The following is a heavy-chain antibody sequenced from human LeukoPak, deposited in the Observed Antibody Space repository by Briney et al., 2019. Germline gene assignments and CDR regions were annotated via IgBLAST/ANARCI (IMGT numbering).Heavy chain of an antibody. D-gene: IGHD1-20*01. J-gene: IGHJ6*03. V-gene: IGHV3-48*01. CDR1: GFTFSSYS. CDR2: ISSSSSTI. Sequence: PGGSLRLSCAASGFTFSSYSMNWVRQAPGKGLEWVSYISSSSSTIYYADSVKGRFTISRDNAKNSLYLQMNSLRAEDTAVYYCARGNNWNYYYYYYMDVWGKGTTVTVSS. CDR3: ARGNNWNYYYYYYMDV.